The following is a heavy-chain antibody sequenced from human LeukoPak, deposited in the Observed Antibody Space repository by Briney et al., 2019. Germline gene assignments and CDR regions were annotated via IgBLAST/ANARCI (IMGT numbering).Heavy chain of an antibody. Sequence: ASVKVSCKASGYTFTGYYMHWVRQAPGQGLEWMGWNNPNSGGTNYAQKFQGRVTMTRDTSISTAYMELSSLRSEDTAVYYCARHTVTSFDPWGQGTLVTVSS. CDR3: ARHTVTSFDP. J-gene: IGHJ5*02. CDR1: GYTFTGYY. D-gene: IGHD4-17*01. V-gene: IGHV1-2*02. CDR2: NNPNSGGT.